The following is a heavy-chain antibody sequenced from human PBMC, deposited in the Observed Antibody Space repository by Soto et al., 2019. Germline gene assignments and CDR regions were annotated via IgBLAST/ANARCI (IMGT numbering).Heavy chain of an antibody. CDR2: IYYSGST. V-gene: IGHV4-31*03. CDR3: ARSSVAGAGYFQH. D-gene: IGHD6-19*01. J-gene: IGHJ1*01. Sequence: QVQLQESGPGLVKPSQTLSLTCTVSGGSVSGGVYYWNWIRQHPEKGLAWIGYIYYSGSTYYNPPLRSRVTISADTSKNQFSLKLSSVTVADTAVYYCARSSVAGAGYFQHWGQGTQVIVSS. CDR1: GGSVSGGVYY.